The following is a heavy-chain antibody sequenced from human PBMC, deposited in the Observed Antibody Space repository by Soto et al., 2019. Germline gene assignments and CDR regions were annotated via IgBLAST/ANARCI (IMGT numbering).Heavy chain of an antibody. D-gene: IGHD3-16*01. CDR1: GFTFSSYA. Sequence: EVQLVESGGGLVQPGGSLRLSCSVSGFTFSSYAMYWVRQAPGKGLEYVSAISSNGDNTYYADSVKGRFTISRDNSKNTLYLQMSSLRAEDTAVYYCVKLGFTYYFDYWGQGTLVTVSS. J-gene: IGHJ4*02. CDR2: ISSNGDNT. CDR3: VKLGFTYYFDY. V-gene: IGHV3-64D*06.